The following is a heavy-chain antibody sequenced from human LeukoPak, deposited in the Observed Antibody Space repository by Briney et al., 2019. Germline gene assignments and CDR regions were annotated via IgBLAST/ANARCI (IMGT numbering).Heavy chain of an antibody. V-gene: IGHV3-21*01. J-gene: IGHJ4*02. CDR3: ARGPLYYDSNRKAFNYVLD. D-gene: IGHD3-22*01. CDR1: GFTFSSYS. Sequence: GGSLRLSCAASGFTFSSYSMNWVRQAPGKGLEWVSSISSSSSYIYYADSVKGRFTISRDNAKNSLYLQMNSLRAEDKAVYYCARGPLYYDSNRKAFNYVLDWGQGTLVTVSS. CDR2: ISSSSSYI.